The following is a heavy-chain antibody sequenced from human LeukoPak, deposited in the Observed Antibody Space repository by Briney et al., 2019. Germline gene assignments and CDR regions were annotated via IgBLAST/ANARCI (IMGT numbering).Heavy chain of an antibody. Sequence: GSLRLSCAASGFTLSRYSMNWVRQPPGKGLEWIGEINHSGSTNYNPSLKSRVTISVDTSKNQFSLKLSSVTAADTAVYYCARDVLLWFGGTLDYWGQGTLVTVSS. J-gene: IGHJ4*02. CDR1: GFTLSRYS. D-gene: IGHD3-10*01. V-gene: IGHV4-34*01. CDR3: ARDVLLWFGGTLDY. CDR2: INHSGST.